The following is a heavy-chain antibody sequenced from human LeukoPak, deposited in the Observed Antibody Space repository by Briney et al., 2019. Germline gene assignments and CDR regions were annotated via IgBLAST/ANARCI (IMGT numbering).Heavy chain of an antibody. Sequence: SETLSLTCTVSGGSISSRSYYWGWLRQPPGKGLAWIGEINHGGSTNYNPSLKSRVTISVDTSKNQFSLKLSSVTAADTAVYYCARVPRGDSTGDDAFDIWGQGTMVTVSS. D-gene: IGHD3-16*01. CDR1: GGSISSRSYY. CDR3: ARVPRGDSTGDDAFDI. V-gene: IGHV4-39*07. CDR2: INHGGST. J-gene: IGHJ3*02.